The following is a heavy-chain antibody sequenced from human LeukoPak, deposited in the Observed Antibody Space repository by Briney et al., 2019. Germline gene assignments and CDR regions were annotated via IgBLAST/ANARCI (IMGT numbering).Heavy chain of an antibody. J-gene: IGHJ4*02. V-gene: IGHV1-24*01. CDR2: FDPEDGET. Sequence: GASVKVSCKVSGYTLTELSMHWVRQAPGKGLEWMGGFDPEDGETIYAQKFQGRVTMTEDTSTDTAYMELSSLRSEDTAVYYCATAGANGYSSSWGDYWGQGTLVTDSS. D-gene: IGHD6-13*01. CDR1: GYTLTELS. CDR3: ATAGANGYSSSWGDY.